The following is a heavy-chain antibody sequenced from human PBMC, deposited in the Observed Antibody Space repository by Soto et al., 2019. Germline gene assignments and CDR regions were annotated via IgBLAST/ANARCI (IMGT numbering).Heavy chain of an antibody. J-gene: IGHJ4*02. D-gene: IGHD3-22*01. CDR2: IDYSGNT. Sequence: QVHLQESGPRLVQPSETLSLACTVSGGPVNSGSYFWSWIRQPPGKGLEWIGYIDYSGNTFYNPSFQSRVTMSVDPSKNQFSLKLPSVTAADTAVYYCARGGGPYDSSSYYFDAWGQGTLVTVSS. V-gene: IGHV4-61*01. CDR1: GGPVNSGSYF. CDR3: ARGGGPYDSSSYYFDA.